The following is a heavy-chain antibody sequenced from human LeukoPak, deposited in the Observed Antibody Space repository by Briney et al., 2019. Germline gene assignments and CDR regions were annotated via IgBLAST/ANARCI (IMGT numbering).Heavy chain of an antibody. CDR2: IYPGESDT. CDR1: GYSFTSYW. Sequence: GGSLKISCKGSGYSFTSYWIGWVRQMPGKGLEWMGIIYPGESDTRYSLSFQGQVTISADKSISTAYLQWSSLKASDTAMYYWARGTVVTAIRGWFDPWGQGTLVTVSS. V-gene: IGHV5-51*01. J-gene: IGHJ5*02. D-gene: IGHD2-21*02. CDR3: ARGTVVTAIRGWFDP.